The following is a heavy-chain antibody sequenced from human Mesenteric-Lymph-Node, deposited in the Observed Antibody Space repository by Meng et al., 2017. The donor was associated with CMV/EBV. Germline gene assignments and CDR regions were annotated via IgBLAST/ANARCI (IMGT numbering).Heavy chain of an antibody. D-gene: IGHD6-6*01. CDR3: ARAQTSSSPAFDH. CDR2: IFYTGPT. Sequence: SETLSLTCTVSGGSVSSIDYYWSWIRQPPGKGPEWIGYIFYTGPTNYNPSLRGRVTISVDTSKNQFSLKLNSVTAADTAVYYCARAQTSSSPAFDHWGQGALVTVSS. CDR1: GGSVSSIDYY. V-gene: IGHV4-61*08. J-gene: IGHJ4*02.